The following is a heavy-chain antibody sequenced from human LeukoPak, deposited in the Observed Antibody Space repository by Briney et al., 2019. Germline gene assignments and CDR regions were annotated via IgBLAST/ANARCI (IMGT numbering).Heavy chain of an antibody. CDR2: INHSGST. CDR3: ARGFGSGSYLDWFDP. J-gene: IGHJ5*02. CDR1: GGSFSGYY. Sequence: SETLSLTCAVYGGSFSGYYWSWIRQPPGKGLEWIGEINHSGSTNDNPSLKSRVTISVDTSKNQFSLKLSSVTAADTAVYYCARGFGSGSYLDWFDPWGQGTLVTVSS. V-gene: IGHV4-34*01. D-gene: IGHD3-10*01.